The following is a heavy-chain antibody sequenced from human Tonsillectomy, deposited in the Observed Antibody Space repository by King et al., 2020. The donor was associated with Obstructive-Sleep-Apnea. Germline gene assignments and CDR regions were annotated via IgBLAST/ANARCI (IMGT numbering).Heavy chain of an antibody. Sequence: QLVQSGGGLVQPGGSLRLSCAASGFSVRTDYISWVRQAPGKGLEWVSVVYNGDITYYSDSAEGRFTISRHISTNTVYLQMKSLRREDTALYYCAGGVPHEEVTAIPGAFDIWGQGTMVTVSS. D-gene: IGHD2-21*02. CDR3: AGGVPHEEVTAIPGAFDI. V-gene: IGHV3-53*04. CDR1: GFSVRTDY. CDR2: VYNGDIT. J-gene: IGHJ3*02.